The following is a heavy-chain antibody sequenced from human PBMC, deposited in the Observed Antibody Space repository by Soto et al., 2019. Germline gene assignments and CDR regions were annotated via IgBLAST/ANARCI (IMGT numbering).Heavy chain of an antibody. CDR3: ARVRVPAATMTYYYYYGMDV. Sequence: ASVKVSCKASGGTFSSYAISWVRQAPGQGLEWMGGIIPIFGTANYAQKFQGRVTITADESTSTAYMELSSLRSEDTAVYYCARVRVPAATMTYYYYYGMDVWGQGTTVTVSS. J-gene: IGHJ6*02. CDR2: IIPIFGTA. V-gene: IGHV1-69*13. CDR1: GGTFSSYA. D-gene: IGHD2-2*01.